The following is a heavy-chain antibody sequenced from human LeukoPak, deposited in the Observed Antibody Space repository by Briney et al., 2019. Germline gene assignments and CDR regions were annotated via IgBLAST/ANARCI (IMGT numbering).Heavy chain of an antibody. CDR2: ISSSGSTI. D-gene: IGHD3-22*01. J-gene: IGHJ4*02. CDR1: GIIFSSYS. CDR3: ALNTYYYDSSGYY. Sequence: GGSLRLSCAVSGIIFSSYSMNWVRQAPGKGLEWVSYISSSGSTIYYADSVKGRFTISRDNAKNSLYLQMNSLRAEDTAVYYCALNTYYYDSSGYYWGQGTLVTVSS. V-gene: IGHV3-48*01.